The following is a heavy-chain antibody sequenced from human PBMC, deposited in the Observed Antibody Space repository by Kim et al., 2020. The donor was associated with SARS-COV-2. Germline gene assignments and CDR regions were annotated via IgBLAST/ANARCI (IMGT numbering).Heavy chain of an antibody. CDR3: ARGPDYYDYSRHLYFDL. V-gene: IGHV1-69*13. J-gene: IGHJ2*01. CDR1: GGTFSSYA. CDR2: IIPIFGTA. D-gene: IGHD3-22*01. Sequence: SVKVSCKASGGTFSSYAISWVRQAPGQGLEWMGGIIPIFGTANYAQKFQGRVTITADESTSTAYMELSSLRSEDTAVYYCARGPDYYDYSRHLYFDLWGRGTLVTVSS.